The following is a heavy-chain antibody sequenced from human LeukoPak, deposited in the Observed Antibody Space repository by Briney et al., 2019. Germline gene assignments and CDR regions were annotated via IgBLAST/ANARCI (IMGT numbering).Heavy chain of an antibody. J-gene: IGHJ4*02. CDR2: VYPGDSDT. Sequence: GESLKISCKGSGYSFTTYWIGWVRQMPGKGLEWMGIVYPGDSDTRYSPYVQGQVTISVDRSINTAYLQWSSLTASDTAMYYCARTKGGALDSWGQGTRVTVSS. CDR1: GYSFTTYW. V-gene: IGHV5-51*01. CDR3: ARTKGGALDS.